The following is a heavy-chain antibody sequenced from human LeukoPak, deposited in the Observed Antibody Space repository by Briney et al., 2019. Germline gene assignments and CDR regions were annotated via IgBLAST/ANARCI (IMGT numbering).Heavy chain of an antibody. Sequence: GGSLRLSCAASGFTFSSYAMHWVRQAPGKGLEWVAVISYDGSNKYYADSVKGRFTISRDNSKNTLYLQMNSLRAEDTAVYYCAREGSTDYGSGSYSYFDYWGQGTLVTVSS. J-gene: IGHJ4*02. V-gene: IGHV3-30-3*01. CDR2: ISYDGSNK. CDR1: GFTFSSYA. D-gene: IGHD3-10*01. CDR3: AREGSTDYGSGSYSYFDY.